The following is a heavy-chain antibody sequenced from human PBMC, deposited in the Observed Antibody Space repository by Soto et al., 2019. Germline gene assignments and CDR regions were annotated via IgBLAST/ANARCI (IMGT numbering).Heavy chain of an antibody. D-gene: IGHD4-17*01. CDR1: GGSISSGDYY. Sequence: SETLSLTCTVSGGSISSGDYYWSWIRQPPGKGLEWIGYIYYSGSTYYNPSLKSRVTISVDTSKNQFSLKLSSVTAADTAVYYCARVGGGIYGDYEYYFDYWGQGTLVTVSS. CDR2: IYYSGST. J-gene: IGHJ4*02. V-gene: IGHV4-30-4*01. CDR3: ARVGGGIYGDYEYYFDY.